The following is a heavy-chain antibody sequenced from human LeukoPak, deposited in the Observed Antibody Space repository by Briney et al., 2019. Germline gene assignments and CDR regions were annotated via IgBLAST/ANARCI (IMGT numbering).Heavy chain of an antibody. V-gene: IGHV3-21*01. CDR1: GFTFSSYS. J-gene: IGHJ3*02. CDR2: ISSSSSYI. Sequence: KPGGSLRLSCAASGFTFSSYSMNWVRQAPGKGLEWVSSISSSSSYIYYADSVKGRFTISRDNAKNSLYLQMNSLRAEDTAVYYCARDSGSIVDAFDIWGQGTMVTVSS. CDR3: ARDSGSIVDAFDI. D-gene: IGHD1-1*01.